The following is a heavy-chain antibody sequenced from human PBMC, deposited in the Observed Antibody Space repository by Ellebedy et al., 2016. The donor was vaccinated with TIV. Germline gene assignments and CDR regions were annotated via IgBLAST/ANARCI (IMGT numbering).Heavy chain of an antibody. CDR1: GGSFSGYH. J-gene: IGHJ4*02. D-gene: IGHD3-16*01. CDR2: INNSGGT. Sequence: MPSETLSLTCAVHGGSFSGYHWSWIRQPPGKGLEWIGEINNSGGTYSSPSLKSRVTISVDTSKNQFSLTLSSVTAADTAVYYCARGPYTNWPLLGHWGQGTLVTVSS. V-gene: IGHV4-34*01. CDR3: ARGPYTNWPLLGH.